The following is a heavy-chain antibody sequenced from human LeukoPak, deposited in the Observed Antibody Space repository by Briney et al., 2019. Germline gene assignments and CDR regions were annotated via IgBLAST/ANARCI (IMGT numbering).Heavy chain of an antibody. CDR1: GFSFGAYI. CDR2: ISSNSYYI. D-gene: IGHD1-26*01. CDR3: ARWLVGALKPGAFDL. Sequence: GGSLRLSCAASGFSFGAYIMNWVRQAPGKGLEWVSSISSNSYYIYYADSVRGRFTISRDNAKNSLFLQMSSLRAEDTAVYYCARWLVGALKPGAFDLWGQGTRVTVSS. J-gene: IGHJ3*01. V-gene: IGHV3-21*01.